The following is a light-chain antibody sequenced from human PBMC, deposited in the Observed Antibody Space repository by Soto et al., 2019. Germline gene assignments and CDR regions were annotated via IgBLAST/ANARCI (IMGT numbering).Light chain of an antibody. Sequence: DIVMTQSPLSLPVTPGEPASISCRSSQSLLLSNGYIYLDWYLQRPGQAPQLLIYLGSNRASGVPDRFSGSGSGTDFTLKISRVEAEDVGVYYCMQALQTPTFGQGTKLEIK. V-gene: IGKV2-28*01. CDR3: MQALQTPT. CDR1: QSLLLSNGYIY. CDR2: LGS. J-gene: IGKJ2*01.